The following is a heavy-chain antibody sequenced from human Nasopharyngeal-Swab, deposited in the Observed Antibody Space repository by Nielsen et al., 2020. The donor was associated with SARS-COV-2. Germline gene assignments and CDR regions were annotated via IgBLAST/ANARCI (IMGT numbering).Heavy chain of an antibody. V-gene: IGHV4-39*07. CDR3: ARGVER. J-gene: IGHJ4*02. CDR1: GGSISSSSYY. CDR2: INHSGST. Sequence: AAPLSLTCTVSGGSISSSSYYWGWIRQPPGKGLEWIGEINHSGSTNYNPSLQSRVTISVDTSKNQFSLKLSFVTAADPAVYYCARGVERWGQGTLVTVSS.